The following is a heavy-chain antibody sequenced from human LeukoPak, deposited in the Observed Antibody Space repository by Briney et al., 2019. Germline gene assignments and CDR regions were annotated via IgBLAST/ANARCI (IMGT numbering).Heavy chain of an antibody. CDR2: IYYSGTT. D-gene: IGHD4-17*01. J-gene: IGHJ4*02. CDR1: GGSISNYY. CDR3: ASSEMTTVTTLNY. Sequence: SETLSLTCTVSGGSISNYYWSWFRQPPGKGLEGIGYIYYSGTTNYNPSLKSRVTISVDTSKSQFSLKLSSVPAADTAVYYCASSEMTTVTTLNYWGPGTLVTVSS. V-gene: IGHV4-59*08.